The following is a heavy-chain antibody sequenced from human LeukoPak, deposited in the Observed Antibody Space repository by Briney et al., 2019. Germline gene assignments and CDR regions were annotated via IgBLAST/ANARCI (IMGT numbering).Heavy chain of an antibody. V-gene: IGHV3-74*01. CDR1: GFTFSSYW. CDR2: INNDGTTT. D-gene: IGHD3-16*01. Sequence: GGSLRLSCAASGFTFSSYWMHWVRQAPGKGLLWVSRINNDGTTTTYADSVKGRFTISRDNVKNTLYLQMNRLRAEDTAVYYCARDGGGWVSPLVDYWGQGTLVSVSS. J-gene: IGHJ4*02. CDR3: ARDGGGWVSPLVDY.